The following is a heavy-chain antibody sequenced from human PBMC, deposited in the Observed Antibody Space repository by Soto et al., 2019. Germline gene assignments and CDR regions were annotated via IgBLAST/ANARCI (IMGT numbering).Heavy chain of an antibody. V-gene: IGHV3-48*01. J-gene: IGHJ4*02. CDR1: GFTFSSYS. CDR2: ISTGSATI. D-gene: IGHD4-17*01. CDR3: ARRVTKVTTLDY. Sequence: GGSLRLSCAASGFTFSSYSMNWVRQAPGKGLEWVSYISTGSATIHYADSVKGRFTISRDNAKNSLYLQMNNLRAEDTALYFCARRVTKVTTLDYWGQGNLVTVSS.